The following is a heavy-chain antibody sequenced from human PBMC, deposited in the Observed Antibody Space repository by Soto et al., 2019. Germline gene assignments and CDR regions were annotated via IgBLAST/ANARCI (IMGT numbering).Heavy chain of an antibody. D-gene: IGHD3-10*01. CDR1: GGSISSYY. CDR3: ARTYYGSGSATFDP. CDR2: IYYSGST. Sequence: QVQLQESGPGLVKPSETLSLTCTVSGGSISSYYWSWIRQPPWKGLEWIGYIYYSGSTNYNPSLKSRVTISVDTSKNQFSLKLSSVTAADTAVYYCARTYYGSGSATFDPWGQGTLVTVSS. V-gene: IGHV4-59*01. J-gene: IGHJ5*02.